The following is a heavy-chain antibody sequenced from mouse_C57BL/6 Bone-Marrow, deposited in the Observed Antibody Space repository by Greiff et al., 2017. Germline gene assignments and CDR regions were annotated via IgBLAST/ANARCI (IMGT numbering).Heavy chain of an antibody. V-gene: IGHV1-82*01. CDR3: ARGGDDYGYFDV. D-gene: IGHD2-4*01. CDR2: IYPGDGDT. CDR1: GYAFSSSW. Sequence: QVQLQQSGPELVKPGASVKISCKASGYAFSSSWMNWVQQRPGKGLEWIGRIYPGDGDTNYNGKFKGKATLTADKSSSTAYMQLSSLTSEDSAVYFCARGGDDYGYFDVWGTGTTVTVSS. J-gene: IGHJ1*03.